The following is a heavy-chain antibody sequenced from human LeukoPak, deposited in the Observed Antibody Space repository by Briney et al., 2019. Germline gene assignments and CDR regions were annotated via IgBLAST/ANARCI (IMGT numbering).Heavy chain of an antibody. CDR1: GGSTSSYY. CDR3: ARAPSAYYGSGSYGGFDY. CDR2: IYYSGST. V-gene: IGHV4-59*01. J-gene: IGHJ4*02. D-gene: IGHD3-10*01. Sequence: SETVSLTCTVSGGSTSSYYWSWIRQPPGKGLEWIGYIYYSGSTNYNPSLKSRVTISVDTSKNQFSLKLSSVTAADTAVYYCARAPSAYYGSGSYGGFDYWGQGTLVTVSS.